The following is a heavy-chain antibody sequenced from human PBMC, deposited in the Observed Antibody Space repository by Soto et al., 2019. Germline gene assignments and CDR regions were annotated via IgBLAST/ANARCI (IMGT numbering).Heavy chain of an antibody. D-gene: IGHD3-10*01. CDR2: IYYSGST. V-gene: IGHV4-39*01. Sequence: QLQLQESGPGLVKPSETLSLTCTVSGGSISSSSYYWGWIRQPPGKGLEWIGSIYYSGSTYYNPSLKSRVTISVDTSKNQFSLKLSSVTAADTAVYYCARQGDGIRGVIRNRSEFDYWGQGTLVTVSS. CDR1: GGSISSSSYY. CDR3: ARQGDGIRGVIRNRSEFDY. J-gene: IGHJ4*02.